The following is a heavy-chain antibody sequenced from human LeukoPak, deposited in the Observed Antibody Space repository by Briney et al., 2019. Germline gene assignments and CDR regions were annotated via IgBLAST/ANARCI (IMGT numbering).Heavy chain of an antibody. CDR2: IYYSGST. Sequence: SETLSLTCTVFGGSISSSTYYWGWIRQPPGKGLEWIGTIYYSGSTYYNPSLKSLVTLSVDTSKNQFSLKLSSVTAADTAVYYCARRDLDPPFDYWGQGTLVPVSS. CDR1: GGSISSSTYY. CDR3: ARRDLDPPFDY. V-gene: IGHV4-39*01. J-gene: IGHJ4*02.